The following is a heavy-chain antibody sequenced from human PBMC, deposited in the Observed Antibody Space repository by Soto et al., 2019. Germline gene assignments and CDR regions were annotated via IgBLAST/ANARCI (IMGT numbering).Heavy chain of an antibody. D-gene: IGHD6-19*01. Sequence: QVQLQQWGAGLLKPSVTLSLTCAVYGGSFSGYYWSWIRQPPGKGLEWIGEINHSGSTNYNPSLKSRVTISVDTSKNQFSLKLSSVTAADTAVYSCARGHVAVAGTPQYFQHWGQGTLVTVSS. J-gene: IGHJ1*01. CDR1: GGSFSGYY. V-gene: IGHV4-34*01. CDR3: ARGHVAVAGTPQYFQH. CDR2: INHSGST.